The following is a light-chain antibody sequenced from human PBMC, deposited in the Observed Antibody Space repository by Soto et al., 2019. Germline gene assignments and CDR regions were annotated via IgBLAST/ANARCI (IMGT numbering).Light chain of an antibody. Sequence: VVLQSPATLSVFAGERATISCRASQSISSNLAWYQQKPGQAPRLLMCRTSSRATGFPATFSGSGCGSEFNLTISSLQSEDFGVYYCQQYNNWPRATFGGGTKVDI. CDR1: QSISSN. V-gene: IGKV3-15*01. J-gene: IGKJ4*01. CDR3: QQYNNWPRAT. CDR2: RTS.